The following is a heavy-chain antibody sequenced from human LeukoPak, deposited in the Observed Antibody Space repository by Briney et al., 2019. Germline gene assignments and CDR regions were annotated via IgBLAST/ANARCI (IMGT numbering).Heavy chain of an antibody. CDR1: GYTFTGYC. CDR3: AREDQGATGF. CDR2: INPNSGGT. Sequence: ASVKVSCKASGYTFTGYCMHWVRQAPGQGLEWMGWINPNSGGTNYAQKFQGRVTMTRDTSISTAYMELSRLRSDDTAVYYCAREDQGATGFWGQGTMVTVSS. J-gene: IGHJ3*01. D-gene: IGHD1-26*01. V-gene: IGHV1-2*02.